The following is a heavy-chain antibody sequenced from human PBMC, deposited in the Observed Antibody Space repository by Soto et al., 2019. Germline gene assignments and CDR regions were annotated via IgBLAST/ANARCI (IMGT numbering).Heavy chain of an antibody. CDR1: GFTFSSYA. D-gene: IGHD3-3*01. J-gene: IGHJ6*02. V-gene: IGHV3-30-3*01. CDR3: ARDLDYDQRGMDV. CDR2: ISYDGSNK. Sequence: PGGSLRLSCAASGFTFSSYAMHWVRQAPGKGLEWVAVISYDGSNKYYADSVKGRFTISRDNSKNTLYLQMNSLRAEDTAVYYCARDLDYDQRGMDVWGQGTTVTVSS.